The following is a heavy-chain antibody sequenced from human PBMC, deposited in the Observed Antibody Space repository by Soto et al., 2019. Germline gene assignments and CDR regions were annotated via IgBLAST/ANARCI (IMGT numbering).Heavy chain of an antibody. V-gene: IGHV3-64D*08. CDR3: VKDGGSYYDFWSGYYGIDY. CDR2: ISSNGGST. Sequence: GGSLRLSCSASGFTFSSYAMHWVRQAPGKGLEYVSAISSNGGSTYYADSVKGRFTISRENSKNTLYLQMSSLRAEDTAVYYCVKDGGSYYDFWSGYYGIDYWGQGTLVTVSS. CDR1: GFTFSSYA. D-gene: IGHD3-3*01. J-gene: IGHJ4*02.